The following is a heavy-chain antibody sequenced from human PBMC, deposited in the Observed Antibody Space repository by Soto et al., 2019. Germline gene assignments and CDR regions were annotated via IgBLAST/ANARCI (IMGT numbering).Heavy chain of an antibody. J-gene: IGHJ4*02. D-gene: IGHD5-18*01. CDR1: GASITNDDSS. CDR3: AKMERTQLWLLVQN. V-gene: IGHV4-31*03. Sequence: SETLSLTRTVSGASITNDDSSWTWARQHPDKGLEWLAYITYGGSIYYNPSLRSRLSVSTDKSKSQFSLNVRSVTAADTAVYFCAKMERTQLWLLVQNWGQGLPVT. CDR2: ITYGGSI.